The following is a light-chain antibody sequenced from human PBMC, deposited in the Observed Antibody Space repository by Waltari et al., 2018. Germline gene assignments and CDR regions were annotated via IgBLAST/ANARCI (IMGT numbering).Light chain of an antibody. CDR3: CSYAGNYLRV. V-gene: IGLV2-11*01. CDR2: NVS. J-gene: IGLJ3*02. CDR1: SSAVGCYNY. Sequence: QSALPQPRSLSGSPRQSVTLPCPGTSSAVGCYNYVPWYQQYPGRAPKVVIYNVSKWPSGVPDRFSGSKSGNTASLTISGRQAEDEADYYCCSYAGNYLRVFGGGTRLTVL.